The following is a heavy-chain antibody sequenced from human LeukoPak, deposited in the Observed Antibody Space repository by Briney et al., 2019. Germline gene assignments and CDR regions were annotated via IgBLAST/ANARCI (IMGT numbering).Heavy chain of an antibody. D-gene: IGHD5-18*01. Sequence: GGSLRLSCAASGFTFSSYGMHWVRQAPGKGLEWVAFIRYDGSNKYYADSVKGRFTISRDNSKNTLYLQMNSLRAEDTAVYYCARDSGTAMVVLFDYWGQGTLVTVSS. CDR3: ARDSGTAMVVLFDY. CDR1: GFTFSSYG. V-gene: IGHV3-30*02. CDR2: IRYDGSNK. J-gene: IGHJ4*02.